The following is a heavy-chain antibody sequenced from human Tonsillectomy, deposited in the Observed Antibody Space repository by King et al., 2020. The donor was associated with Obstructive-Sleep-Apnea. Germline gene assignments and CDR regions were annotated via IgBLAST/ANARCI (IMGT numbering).Heavy chain of an antibody. CDR2: IYPGDSDT. D-gene: IGHD5/OR15-5a*01. CDR1: GYSFTTYW. J-gene: IGHJ4*02. V-gene: IGHV5-51*01. CDR3: ARLVSTTYFDY. Sequence: QLVQSGAEVKKPGESLRISCKGSGYSFTTYWIGWVCQMPGKGLEWMAMIYPGDSDTRYSPSFQGQVTISADKFISTAYLQWSSLKASDTAVYYCARLVSTTYFDYWGQGALVTVSS.